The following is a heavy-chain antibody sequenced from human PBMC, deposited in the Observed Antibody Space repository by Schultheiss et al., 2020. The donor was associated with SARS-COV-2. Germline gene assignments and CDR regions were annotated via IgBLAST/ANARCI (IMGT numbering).Heavy chain of an antibody. J-gene: IGHJ4*02. CDR2: IWYDGSNK. CDR3: TRVPSLIFGGSDF. D-gene: IGHD3-3*01. CDR1: GFSFSSYA. V-gene: IGHV3-33*08. Sequence: GGSLRLSCAASGFSFSSYAMSWVRQAPGKGLEWVAVIWYDGSNKHYADSVKGRFTISRDNSKNTLYLQMNSLRAEDTAVYYCTRVPSLIFGGSDFWGQGTLVTVSS.